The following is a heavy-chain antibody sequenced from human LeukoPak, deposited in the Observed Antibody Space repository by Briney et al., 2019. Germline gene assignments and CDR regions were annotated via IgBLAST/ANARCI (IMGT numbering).Heavy chain of an antibody. CDR2: INHSGST. D-gene: IGHD3-16*02. J-gene: IGHJ4*02. Sequence: SGTLSLTCAVSGDSISSSNWWSWVRQPPGKGLEWIGEINHSGSTNYNPSLKSRVTISVDTSKNQFSLKLSSVTAADTAVYYCARTFYDYVWGSYRPLSRYFDYWGQGTLVTVSS. CDR3: ARTFYDYVWGSYRPLSRYFDY. CDR1: GDSISSSNW. V-gene: IGHV4-4*02.